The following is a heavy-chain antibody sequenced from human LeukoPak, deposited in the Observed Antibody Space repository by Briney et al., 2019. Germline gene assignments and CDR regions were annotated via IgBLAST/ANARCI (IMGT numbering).Heavy chain of an antibody. CDR1: GFTFTSYA. D-gene: IGHD3-22*01. V-gene: IGHV3-23*01. J-gene: IGHJ4*02. Sequence: PGGSLRLSCAASGFTFTSYAMSWVRQAPGKGLEWVSGISGSVNATHDADSVKGRFTISRDNSKSTLYLQMNSLRAEDTAVYYCAMAVDTYHYNRSGFGFDCWGQGTLVTVSS. CDR3: AMAVDTYHYNRSGFGFDC. CDR2: ISGSVNAT.